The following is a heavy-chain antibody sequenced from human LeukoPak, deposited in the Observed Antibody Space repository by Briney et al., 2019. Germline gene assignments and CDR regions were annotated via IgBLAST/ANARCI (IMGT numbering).Heavy chain of an antibody. CDR2: INHSGST. J-gene: IGHJ4*02. CDR3: ASLYYYDLNFDY. V-gene: IGHV4-34*01. Sequence: SETLSLTCAVYGGSFSGYYWSWIRQPPGKGLEWIGEINHSGSTSYNPSLKSRVTISVDTSKNQFSLKLSSVTAADTAVYYCASLYYYDLNFDYWGQGTLVTVSS. CDR1: GGSFSGYY. D-gene: IGHD3-22*01.